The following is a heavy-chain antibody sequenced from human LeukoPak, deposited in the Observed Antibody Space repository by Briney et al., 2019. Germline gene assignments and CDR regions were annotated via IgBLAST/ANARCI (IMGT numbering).Heavy chain of an antibody. J-gene: IGHJ4*02. V-gene: IGHV4-34*01. CDR2: INHSERT. D-gene: IGHD1-26*01. CDR1: GGSFSGSY. Sequence: SETLSLTCAVYGGSFSGSYWSWIRQPPGKGLEWIGEINHSERTNYSPSLKSRVTMSVDTSKNQFSLRLSSVTAADTAVYYCARVGRTRYSGSHHSDYWGQGTLVTVSS. CDR3: ARVGRTRYSGSHHSDY.